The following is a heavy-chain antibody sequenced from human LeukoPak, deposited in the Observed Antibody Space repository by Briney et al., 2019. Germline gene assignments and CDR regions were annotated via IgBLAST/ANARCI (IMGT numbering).Heavy chain of an antibody. CDR3: ARDGSGWVPYNWFDP. CDR2: IYTSGST. J-gene: IGHJ5*02. Sequence: SETLSLTCTVSGGSISSYYWSWIRQPAGEGLEWIGRIYTSGSTNYNPSLKSRVTMSVDTYKNQFSLKLSSVTAADTAVYYCARDGSGWVPYNWFDPWGQGTLVTVSS. V-gene: IGHV4-4*07. CDR1: GGSISSYY. D-gene: IGHD6-19*01.